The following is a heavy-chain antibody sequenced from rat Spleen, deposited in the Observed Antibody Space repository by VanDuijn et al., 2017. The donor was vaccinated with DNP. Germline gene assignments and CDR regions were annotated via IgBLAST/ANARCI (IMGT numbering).Heavy chain of an antibody. Sequence: EVQLVESGGGLVQPGRSLKLSCAASGFTFSDYNMAWVRPAPKKGLEWVATISYDGSSTYYRDSVKGRFTISRDNAKSTLYLQMDSLRSEDTATYYCARHTTGDYFDYWGQGVMVTVSS. J-gene: IGHJ2*01. CDR3: ARHTTGDYFDY. V-gene: IGHV5-7*01. D-gene: IGHD1-1*01. CDR1: GFTFSDYN. CDR2: ISYDGSST.